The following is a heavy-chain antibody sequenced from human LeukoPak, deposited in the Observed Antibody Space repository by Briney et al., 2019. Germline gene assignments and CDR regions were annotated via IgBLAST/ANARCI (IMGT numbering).Heavy chain of an antibody. Sequence: WASVKVSCKASGYTFTSYDINWVRQATGQGLEWMGWMNPNSGNTGYAQKFQGRVTITRNTSISTAYMELSSLRSEDTAVYYCARGALGEVVARSEDWFDPWGQGTLVTVSS. CDR2: MNPNSGNT. CDR3: ARGALGEVVARSEDWFDP. J-gene: IGHJ5*02. D-gene: IGHD3-22*01. CDR1: GYTFTSYD. V-gene: IGHV1-8*03.